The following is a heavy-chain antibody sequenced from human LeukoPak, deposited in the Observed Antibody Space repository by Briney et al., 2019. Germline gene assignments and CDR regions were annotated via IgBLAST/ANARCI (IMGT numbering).Heavy chain of an antibody. J-gene: IGHJ4*02. Sequence: ASVKVSCKASGYTFTSYYMHWVRQAPGQGLEWMGIINPSGGSTSYAQKFKGRVTMTRDTSTSTVYMELSSLRSEDTAVYYCARETRRVEMATITLDYWGQGTLVTVSS. CDR1: GYTFTSYY. CDR3: ARETRRVEMATITLDY. D-gene: IGHD5-24*01. V-gene: IGHV1-46*01. CDR2: INPSGGST.